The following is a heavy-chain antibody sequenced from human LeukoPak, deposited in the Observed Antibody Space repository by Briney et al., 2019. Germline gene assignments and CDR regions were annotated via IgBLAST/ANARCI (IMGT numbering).Heavy chain of an antibody. Sequence: SVKVSCKASGGTFSSYAISWVRRAPGQGLEWKGGIIPIFGTANYAQKFQGRVTITADESTSTAYMELSSLRSEDTAVYYCARASGTVTTDYYYYYYMDVWGKGTTVTVSS. CDR2: IIPIFGTA. CDR1: GGTFSSYA. V-gene: IGHV1-69*13. D-gene: IGHD4-11*01. CDR3: ARASGTVTTDYYYYYYMDV. J-gene: IGHJ6*03.